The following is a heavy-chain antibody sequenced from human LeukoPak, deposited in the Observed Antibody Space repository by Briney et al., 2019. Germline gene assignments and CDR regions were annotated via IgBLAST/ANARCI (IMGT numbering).Heavy chain of an antibody. CDR3: AREPTRIFPDY. D-gene: IGHD2-15*01. Sequence: ASVKVSCKAFGYTFTGYYMHWVRQAPGQGLEWMGWINPNSGGTNYAQKFQGRVTMARDTSISTAYMELSRLRSDDTAVYYCAREPTRIFPDYWGQGTLVTVSS. CDR1: GYTFTGYY. V-gene: IGHV1-2*02. J-gene: IGHJ4*02. CDR2: INPNSGGT.